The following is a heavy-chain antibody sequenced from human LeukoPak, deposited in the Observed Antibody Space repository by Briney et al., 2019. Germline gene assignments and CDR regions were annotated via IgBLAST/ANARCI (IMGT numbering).Heavy chain of an antibody. V-gene: IGHV3-7*01. Sequence: GGSLRLSCAASGFTFSSYWMSWVRQAPGKGLEWVANIKQDGSEKYYVDSVKGRFTVSGDNAKNSLYLQMNSLRAEDTAVYYCARAVGGSGSFRGNYWGQGTLVTVSS. J-gene: IGHJ4*02. CDR2: IKQDGSEK. CDR3: ARAVGGSGSFRGNY. D-gene: IGHD3-10*01. CDR1: GFTFSSYW.